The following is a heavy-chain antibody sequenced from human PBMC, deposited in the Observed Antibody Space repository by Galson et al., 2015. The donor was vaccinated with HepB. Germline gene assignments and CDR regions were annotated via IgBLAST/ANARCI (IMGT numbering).Heavy chain of an antibody. CDR2: INTGSGNT. J-gene: IGHJ4*02. CDR1: GYTFTTYA. V-gene: IGHV1-3*04. D-gene: IGHD5-12*01. Sequence: SVKVSCKASGYTFTTYAIHWLRQAPGQRLEWMGWINTGSGNTKFSQRFQGRVTITRDTSATTAYMNLSSLRSEDTAVYYCARTGYSGYDYFLGFDYWGQGTLVTVPS. CDR3: ARTGYSGYDYFLGFDY.